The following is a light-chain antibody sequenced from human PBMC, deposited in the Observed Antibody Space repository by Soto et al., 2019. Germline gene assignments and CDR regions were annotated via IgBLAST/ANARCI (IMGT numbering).Light chain of an antibody. CDR2: DAS. Sequence: EIVLTQSPGTLSLSPGERATLSCRASQSVSNNYLAWYQQKPGQAPRLLMYDASTRATGIPAGFSGSGSGTEFTLTISSLQSEDFAVYYCQQYNNWPPWTFGQGTKVDIK. CDR1: QSVSNN. J-gene: IGKJ1*01. V-gene: IGKV3-15*01. CDR3: QQYNNWPPWT.